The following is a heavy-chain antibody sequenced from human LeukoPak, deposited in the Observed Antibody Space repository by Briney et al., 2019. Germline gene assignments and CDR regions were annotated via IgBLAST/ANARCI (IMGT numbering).Heavy chain of an antibody. CDR1: GGSFSGYY. J-gene: IGHJ5*02. CDR3: ARAGRDDYVWGSYRYKAGNNWFDP. Sequence: PSETLSLTCAVYGGSFSGYYWSWIRQPPGKGPEWIGEINHSGSTNYNPSLKSRVTISVDTSKNQFSLKLSSVTAADTAVYYCARAGRDDYVWGSYRYKAGNNWFDPWGQGTLVTVSS. D-gene: IGHD3-16*02. V-gene: IGHV4-34*01. CDR2: INHSGST.